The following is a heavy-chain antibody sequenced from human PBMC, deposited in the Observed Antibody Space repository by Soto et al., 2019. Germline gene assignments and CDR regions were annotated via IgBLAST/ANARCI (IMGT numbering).Heavy chain of an antibody. CDR2: IYPGDPDT. J-gene: IGHJ6*02. D-gene: IGHD5-12*01. V-gene: IGHV5-51*01. CDR1: GYSFSRHW. Sequence: PGQSLKISCKGSGYSFSRHWIAWVRKIPGNGLEWMGIIYPGDPDTRYSPSFQGQATISADMSMSPAYLQWSRLKAPDPAMYSCARGLGYEHYYGIDIWGQGTSVTVSS. CDR3: ARGLGYEHYYGIDI.